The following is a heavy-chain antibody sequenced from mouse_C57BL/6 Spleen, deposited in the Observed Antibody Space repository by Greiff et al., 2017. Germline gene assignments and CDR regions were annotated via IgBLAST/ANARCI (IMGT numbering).Heavy chain of an antibody. D-gene: IGHD1-1*01. CDR2: IYPGDGDT. CDR3: ARLITGGSSPSYWYFDV. V-gene: IGHV1-82*01. Sequence: VQLQQSGPELVKPGASVKISCKASGYAFSSSWMNWVKQRPGKGLEWIGRIYPGDGDTNYNGKFKGKATLTADKSSSTAYMQLSSLTSEDSAVYFCARLITGGSSPSYWYFDVWGTGTTVTVSS. J-gene: IGHJ1*03. CDR1: GYAFSSSW.